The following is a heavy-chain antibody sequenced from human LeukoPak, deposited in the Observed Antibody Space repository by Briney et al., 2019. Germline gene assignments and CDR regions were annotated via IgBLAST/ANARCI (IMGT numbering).Heavy chain of an antibody. CDR2: IYHSGST. D-gene: IGHD5-18*01. CDR1: GGSISSTNW. J-gene: IGHJ4*02. V-gene: IGHV4-4*02. Sequence: SETLSLTCAVSGGSISSTNWWSWVRQSPGKGLEWIGEIYHSGSTNYKPSLRSRVTISVDTSKNQFSLKLSSVTAADTAVYYCARRPLRLGFDYWGQGTLVTVSS. CDR3: ARRPLRLGFDY.